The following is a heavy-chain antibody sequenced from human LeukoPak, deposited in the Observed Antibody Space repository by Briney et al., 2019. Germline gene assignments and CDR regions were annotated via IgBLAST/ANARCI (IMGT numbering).Heavy chain of an antibody. J-gene: IGHJ4*02. CDR1: GFTFSYYS. Sequence: GGSLRLSCAASGFTFSYYSMNWVRQAPGKGLEWVSSISGSRSYIYYADSVKGRFSISRDNAKNSLYLQMNSLRAEDTAVYYCARDLLGWELHYFDYWGQGTLVTVSS. CDR2: ISGSRSYI. CDR3: ARDLLGWELHYFDY. V-gene: IGHV3-21*01. D-gene: IGHD1-26*01.